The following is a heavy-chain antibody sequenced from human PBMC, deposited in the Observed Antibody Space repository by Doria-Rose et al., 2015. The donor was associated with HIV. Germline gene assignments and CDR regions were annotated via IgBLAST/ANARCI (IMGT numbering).Heavy chain of an antibody. Sequence: QVQLQESGPGLVKPSETLSLTCTVSGGSVASGTPYWDWIRPTPGKGLEWIGTIYYSGTTYYNPSLRGRVTISSRTSKNQYSLKLISVTAADTSVYYCAKQAVNWFDPWGQGTLVTVSS. J-gene: IGHJ5*02. D-gene: IGHD6-25*01. CDR3: AKQAVNWFDP. CDR1: GGSVASGTPY. CDR2: IYYSGTT. V-gene: IGHV4-39*01.